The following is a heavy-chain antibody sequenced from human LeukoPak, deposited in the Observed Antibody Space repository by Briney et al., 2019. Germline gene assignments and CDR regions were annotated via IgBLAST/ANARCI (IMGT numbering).Heavy chain of an antibody. V-gene: IGHV3-33*06. Sequence: PGRSLRLSCAASGFTFSSYGMHWVRLAPGKGLEWVAVIWYDGSNKYYADSVKGRFTISRDNSKNTLYLQMNSLRAEDTAVYYCAKEDSSGYSSLDYWGQGTLVTASS. J-gene: IGHJ4*02. D-gene: IGHD3-22*01. CDR1: GFTFSSYG. CDR2: IWYDGSNK. CDR3: AKEDSSGYSSLDY.